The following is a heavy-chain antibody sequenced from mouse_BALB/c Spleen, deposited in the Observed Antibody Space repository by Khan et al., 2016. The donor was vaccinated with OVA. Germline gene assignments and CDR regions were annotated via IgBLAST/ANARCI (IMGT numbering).Heavy chain of an antibody. Sequence: QVQLQQSGAELTRPGASVKMSCKASGYTFTSNTMHWVKQRPGQGLEWIGYINPRSAYTNYNQKFKDKATLTADKSSSTAYMQLSILTSEDSAVYYCARRTTVYTMDCWGQGTSVTVSS. V-gene: IGHV1-4*01. D-gene: IGHD1-1*01. CDR1: GYTFTSNT. CDR3: ARRTTVYTMDC. J-gene: IGHJ4*01. CDR2: INPRSAYT.